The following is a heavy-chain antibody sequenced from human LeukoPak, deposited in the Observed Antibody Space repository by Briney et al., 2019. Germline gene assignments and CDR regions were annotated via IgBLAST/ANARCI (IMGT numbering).Heavy chain of an antibody. CDR3: AREIFGVVIAGGPYYYYYMDV. D-gene: IGHD3-3*01. CDR2: IYYSGST. J-gene: IGHJ6*03. V-gene: IGHV4-30-4*08. CDR1: GGSISSGDYY. Sequence: PSETLSLTCTVSGGSISSGDYYWSWIRQPPGKGLEWIGYIYYSGSTYYNQSLKSRVTISVDTSKNQSSLKLSSVPAADTAVYYCAREIFGVVIAGGPYYYYYMDVWGKGTTVTVSS.